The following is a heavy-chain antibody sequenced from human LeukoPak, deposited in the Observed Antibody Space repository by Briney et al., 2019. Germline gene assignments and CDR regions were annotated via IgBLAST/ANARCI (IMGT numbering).Heavy chain of an antibody. CDR3: ARSKYYYDSRYFDY. Sequence: SVKVSCKASGGTFSSYAISRVRQAPGQGLEWMGGIIPIFGTANYAQKFQGRVTITTDESTSTAYMELSSLRSEDTAVYYCARSKYYYDSRYFDYWGQGTLVTVSS. CDR1: GGTFSSYA. CDR2: IIPIFGTA. D-gene: IGHD3-22*01. V-gene: IGHV1-69*05. J-gene: IGHJ4*02.